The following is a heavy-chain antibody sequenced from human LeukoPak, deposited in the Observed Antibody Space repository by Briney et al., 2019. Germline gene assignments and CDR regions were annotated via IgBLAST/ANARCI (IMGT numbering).Heavy chain of an antibody. CDR1: GGSFSGYY. Sequence: SETLSLTCAVYGGSFSGYYWSWIRQPPGKGLEWMGEIKHSGSNNYNPSLKSRVTISVDTSNHQFYLKLRSVTAADTAVYYCARRVGIQLWYYWGEGTLVTVSS. V-gene: IGHV4-34*01. J-gene: IGHJ4*02. D-gene: IGHD5-18*01. CDR3: ARRVGIQLWYY. CDR2: IKHSGSN.